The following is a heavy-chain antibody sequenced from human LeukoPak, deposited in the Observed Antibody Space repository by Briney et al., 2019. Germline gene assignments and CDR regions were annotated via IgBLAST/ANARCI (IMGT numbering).Heavy chain of an antibody. CDR3: ARVYHMSKLYMDV. CDR1: GYTFSSYG. Sequence: ASVKVCCNASGYTFSSYGISWVRQAPGRGREWRGWISAYAGNRNYAQKFQGRVTMTTDTSTSTAYMELRSLRSDDTAVYYCARVYHMSKLYMDVWGKGTTVTVSS. J-gene: IGHJ6*03. CDR2: ISAYAGNR. V-gene: IGHV1-18*04. D-gene: IGHD5/OR15-5a*01.